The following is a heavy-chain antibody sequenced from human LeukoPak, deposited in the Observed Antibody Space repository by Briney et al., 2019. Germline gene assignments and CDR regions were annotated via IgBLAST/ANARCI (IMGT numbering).Heavy chain of an antibody. D-gene: IGHD1-26*01. Sequence: SETLSLTCTVSGGSISSYYWSWIRQPPVKGLEWVGDIYYSGSTNYNPSLKSRVTIPVDTSKNQFSLKLSSVTAADTAVYYCARDYRGYNCLAPWGQGTLVTGSS. V-gene: IGHV4-59*01. CDR1: GGSISSYY. CDR2: IYYSGST. J-gene: IGHJ5*02. CDR3: ARDYRGYNCLAP.